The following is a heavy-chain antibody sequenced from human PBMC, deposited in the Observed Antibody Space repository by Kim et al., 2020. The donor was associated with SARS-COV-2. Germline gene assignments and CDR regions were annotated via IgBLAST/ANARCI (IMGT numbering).Heavy chain of an antibody. Sequence: GGSLRLSCAASGFTFSNYAMNWVRQAPGKGLEWVSVVYSGGGTTYYGDSVKGRFTISRDNSKNTLYLQMSSLRAEDTALYYCAKGRRWDKGGMDVWGQGTTVTVSS. CDR2: VYSGGGTT. J-gene: IGHJ6*02. V-gene: IGHV3-23*03. D-gene: IGHD1-26*01. CDR1: GFTFSNYA. CDR3: AKGRRWDKGGMDV.